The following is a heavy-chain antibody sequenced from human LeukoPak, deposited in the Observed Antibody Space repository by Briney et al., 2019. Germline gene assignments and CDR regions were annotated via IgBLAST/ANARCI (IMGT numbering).Heavy chain of an antibody. D-gene: IGHD3-10*01. CDR2: IIPIFGTA. CDR3: ARGRVVREPRDYYGMDV. J-gene: IGHJ6*04. V-gene: IGHV1-69*01. Sequence: SVTVSCKASGGTFSSYAISWVRQAPRQGLEWMGGIIPIFGTANYAQKFQGRVTITAYESTSTAYMELSSLRSEDTAVYYCARGRVVREPRDYYGMDVWGKGTTVTVSS. CDR1: GGTFSSYA.